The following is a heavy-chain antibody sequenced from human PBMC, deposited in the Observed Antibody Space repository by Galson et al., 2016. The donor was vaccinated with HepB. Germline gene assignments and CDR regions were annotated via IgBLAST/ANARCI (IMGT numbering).Heavy chain of an antibody. CDR3: ATFYSSGYYSVDY. CDR2: IIPIFGTP. CDR1: GATFSSYA. Sequence: SVKVSCKASGATFSSYAINWVRQAPGQGLEWMGGIIPIFGTPNYAQKFQGRVTINADGSTGTAYMELSSLRADDTAVYFCATFYSSGYYSVDYWGQGTLVTVSS. D-gene: IGHD3-22*01. J-gene: IGHJ4*02. V-gene: IGHV1-69*13.